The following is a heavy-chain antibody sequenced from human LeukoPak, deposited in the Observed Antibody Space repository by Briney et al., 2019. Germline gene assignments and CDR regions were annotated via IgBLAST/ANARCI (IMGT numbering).Heavy chain of an antibody. CDR1: GGTFSSYA. V-gene: IGHV1-69*13. D-gene: IGHD3-22*01. CDR2: IIPIFGTA. CDR3: AREGYYDSSHYFDY. Sequence: SVKVSCKASGGTFSSYAISWVRQAPGQGLEWMGGIIPIFGTANYAQKFQGRVTITADESTSTAYMELSSLRSEDTAVYYCAREGYYDSSHYFDYWGQGTLVTVSS. J-gene: IGHJ4*02.